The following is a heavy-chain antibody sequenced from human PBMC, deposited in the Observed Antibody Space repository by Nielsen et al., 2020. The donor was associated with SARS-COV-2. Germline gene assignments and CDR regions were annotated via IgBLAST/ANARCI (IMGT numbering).Heavy chain of an antibody. J-gene: IGHJ3*02. CDR1: GGSISSYY. CDR3: ARAPRGIYDFWSGSIDAFDI. D-gene: IGHD3-3*01. CDR2: IHHSGRA. V-gene: IGHV4-59*01. Sequence: SETLSLTCTVSGGSISSYYWSWIRQPPGKGLEWIGEIHHSGRANYNPSLKSRVTISVDTSKNQFSLKLSSVTAADTAVYYCARAPRGIYDFWSGSIDAFDIWGQGTMVTVSS.